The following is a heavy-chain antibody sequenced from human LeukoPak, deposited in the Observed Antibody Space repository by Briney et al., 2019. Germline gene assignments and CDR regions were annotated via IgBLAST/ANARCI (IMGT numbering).Heavy chain of an antibody. D-gene: IGHD1-1*01. J-gene: IGHJ4*02. V-gene: IGHV3-23*01. CDR2: IHNDYTT. CDR3: AHRTGFDY. CDR1: GFAFSAYE. Sequence: GGPLRLSCAASGFAFSAYEMSWVRQAPGKGLEWVSTIHNDYTTHYADSVRGRFTISRDNSQNTLYLQMNSLRAEDTAIYYCAHRTGFDYWGQGTLVTVSS.